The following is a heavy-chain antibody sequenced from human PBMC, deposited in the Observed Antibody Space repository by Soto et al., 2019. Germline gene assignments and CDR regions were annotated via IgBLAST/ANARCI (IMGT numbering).Heavy chain of an antibody. CDR1: GFTVSLNY. V-gene: IGHV3-53*01. CDR2: IYSGGAT. J-gene: IGHJ3*02. CDR3: ARDLNIVGAGADVFDI. D-gene: IGHD1-26*01. Sequence: GGSLRLSCASSGFTVSLNYMSWVRQAPGKGLEWVSVIYSGGATYYADSVKGRFTISRDNSKNTLFLQMNSLRAEDTAVYFCARDLNIVGAGADVFDIWCQGTKVTVSS.